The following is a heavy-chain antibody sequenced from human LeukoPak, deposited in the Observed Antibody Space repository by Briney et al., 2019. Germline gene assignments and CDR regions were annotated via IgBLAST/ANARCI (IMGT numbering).Heavy chain of an antibody. D-gene: IGHD7-27*01. CDR2: ITSTDRNL. Sequence: GGSLRLSCEGSGFTFSSYSMSWTRQPPGKGLEWVFSITSTDRNLDYADSVKGRFTISRDNAKSSLYLQMNSLRGEDTAMYYCARVNWADAFDFWGLGTMVTVSS. CDR3: ARVNWADAFDF. V-gene: IGHV3-21*06. J-gene: IGHJ3*01. CDR1: GFTFSSYS.